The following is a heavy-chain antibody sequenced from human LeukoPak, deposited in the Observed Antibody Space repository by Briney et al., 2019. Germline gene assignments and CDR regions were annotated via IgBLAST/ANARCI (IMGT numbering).Heavy chain of an antibody. Sequence: GGSLRLSCAASGFTFSSYEMNWVRQAPGKGLEWVSYISSSGSTIYYADSVKGRFTISRDNAKNSLYLQMNSLRAEDTAVYYCARDHGCNSTSCYDDVYWGQGTLVTVSS. CDR3: ARDHGCNSTSCYDDVY. CDR1: GFTFSSYE. CDR2: ISSSGSTI. V-gene: IGHV3-48*03. J-gene: IGHJ4*02. D-gene: IGHD2-2*01.